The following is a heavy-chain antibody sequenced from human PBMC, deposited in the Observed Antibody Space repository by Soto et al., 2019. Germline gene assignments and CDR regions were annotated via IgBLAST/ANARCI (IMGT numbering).Heavy chain of an antibody. Sequence: GGSLRLSCAASGFTFSDYYMSWIRQAPGKGLEWVSYISSSGSTIYYADSVKGRLTISRDNAKNSLYLQMNSLRAEDTAVYYCARDQRFLEGDDAFDIWGQGTMVTVSS. CDR3: ARDQRFLEGDDAFDI. J-gene: IGHJ3*02. V-gene: IGHV3-11*01. CDR1: GFTFSDYY. CDR2: ISSSGSTI. D-gene: IGHD3-3*01.